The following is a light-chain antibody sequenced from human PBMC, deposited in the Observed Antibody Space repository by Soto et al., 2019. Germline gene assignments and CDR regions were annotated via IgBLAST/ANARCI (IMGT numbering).Light chain of an antibody. J-gene: IGLJ1*01. Sequence: QSALTQPPSVSGAPGQRVTISCTGSSSNIGAGYDVHWYRQLPGTAPKLLIYGNSNRPSGVPDRFSGSKSGTSASLAITGLQAEDEADYYCQSYDSSLSGYVFGTGTKVPS. CDR1: SSNIGAGYD. CDR2: GNS. CDR3: QSYDSSLSGYV. V-gene: IGLV1-40*01.